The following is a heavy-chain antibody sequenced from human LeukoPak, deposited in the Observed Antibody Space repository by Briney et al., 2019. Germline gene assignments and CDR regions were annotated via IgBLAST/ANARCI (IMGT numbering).Heavy chain of an antibody. CDR2: IYTSGST. V-gene: IGHV4-61*02. CDR1: GGSISSGSYY. Sequence: NPSQTLSLTCTVSGGSISSGSYYWSWIRQPAGKGLEWIGRIYTSGSTNYNPSLKSRVTISVDTSKNQFSLKLSSVTAADTAVYYCARGPYYFDYWGQGTLVTVSS. J-gene: IGHJ4*02. CDR3: ARGPYYFDY.